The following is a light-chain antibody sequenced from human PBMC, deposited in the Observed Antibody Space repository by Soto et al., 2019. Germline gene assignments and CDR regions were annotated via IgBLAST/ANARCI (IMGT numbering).Light chain of an antibody. J-gene: IGKJ1*01. CDR3: QQYNSYT. Sequence: IQMTQSPSTLSASVGDRVTITFRASQSISSWLAWYQQKPGKAPKLLIYDASSLESGVPSRFSGSGSGTEFTLTISSLQPDDFATYYCQQYNSYTFGQGTKVDI. CDR1: QSISSW. V-gene: IGKV1-5*01. CDR2: DAS.